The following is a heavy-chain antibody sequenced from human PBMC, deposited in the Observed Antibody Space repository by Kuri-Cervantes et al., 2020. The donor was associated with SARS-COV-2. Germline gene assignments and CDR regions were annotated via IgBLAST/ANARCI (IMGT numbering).Heavy chain of an antibody. V-gene: IGHV4-34*01. CDR2: INHSGST. CDR3: ARGQVVVVPAATPGGWFDP. J-gene: IGHJ5*02. D-gene: IGHD2-2*01. CDR1: GGSFSGYY. Sequence: SETLSLTCAVYGGSFSGYYWSWIRQPPGKGLEWIGEINHSGSTNYNPSLKSRVTISVDTSKNQFSLKLSSVTAADTAVYYCARGQVVVVPAATPGGWFDPWAQGTL.